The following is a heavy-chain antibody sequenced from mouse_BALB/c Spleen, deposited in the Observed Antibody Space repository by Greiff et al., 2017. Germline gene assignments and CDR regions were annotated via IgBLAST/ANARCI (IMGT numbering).Heavy chain of an antibody. D-gene: IGHD2-4*01. V-gene: IGHV5-12-2*01. Sequence: DVMLVESGGGLVQPGGSLKLSCAASGFTFSSYTMSWVRQTPEKRLEWVAYISNGGGSTYYPDTVKGRFTISRDNAKNTLYLQMSSLKSEDTAMYYCARHPTMITTGYFDVWGAGTTVTVSS. CDR2: ISNGGGST. CDR1: GFTFSSYT. J-gene: IGHJ1*01. CDR3: ARHPTMITTGYFDV.